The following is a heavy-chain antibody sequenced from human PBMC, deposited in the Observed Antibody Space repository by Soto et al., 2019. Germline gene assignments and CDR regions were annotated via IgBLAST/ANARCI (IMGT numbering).Heavy chain of an antibody. D-gene: IGHD6-19*01. Sequence: SETLSITCTVSGGSISSGGYYWSWIRQHPGKGLEWIGHIYYSGSTYYNPSLKSRVTISVDTSKNEVSLRLSSVTAADTAVYYCAICKAVPHYYGMDVWGPGTTVTVSS. CDR3: AICKAVPHYYGMDV. J-gene: IGHJ6*02. CDR1: GGSISSGGYY. V-gene: IGHV4-31*03. CDR2: IYYSGST.